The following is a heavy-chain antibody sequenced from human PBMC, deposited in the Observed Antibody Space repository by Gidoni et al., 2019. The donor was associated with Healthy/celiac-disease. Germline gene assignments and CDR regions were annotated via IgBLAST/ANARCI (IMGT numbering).Heavy chain of an antibody. D-gene: IGHD3-22*01. V-gene: IGHV3-30-3*01. CDR1: GLTFSSYA. CDR3: AIDGDRKYYYDSSESEYYFDY. Sequence: QVQLVESGGGVVQPGRSLRRSCAASGLTFSSYAMHWFRQDHGKGLEWVAVISYDVSIKYYADSVKGRFTISRDYSKNTLYLQMNSRRAEDTAVYYCAIDGDRKYYYDSSESEYYFDYWGQGTLVTVSS. CDR2: ISYDVSIK. J-gene: IGHJ4*02.